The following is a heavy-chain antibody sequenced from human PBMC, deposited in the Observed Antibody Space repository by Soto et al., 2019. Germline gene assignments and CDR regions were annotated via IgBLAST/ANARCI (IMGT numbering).Heavy chain of an antibody. J-gene: IGHJ6*03. V-gene: IGHV4-34*01. CDR2: INHSGST. Sequence: SETLSLTCAVYGGSFIGYYWSWIRQPPGKGLEWIGEINHSGSTNYNPSLKSRVTISVDTSKNQFSLKLSSVTAADTAVYYCARGNGGSSSWYRNYYYMDVWGKGTTVTV. CDR3: ARGNGGSSSWYRNYYYMDV. CDR1: GGSFIGYY. D-gene: IGHD6-13*01.